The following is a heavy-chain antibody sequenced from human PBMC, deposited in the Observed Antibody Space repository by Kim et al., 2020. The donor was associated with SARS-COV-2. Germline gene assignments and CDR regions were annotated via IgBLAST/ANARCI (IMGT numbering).Heavy chain of an antibody. CDR3: ARDGGYSSGWYGSYYGMDV. D-gene: IGHD6-19*01. CDR1: GGSISSGSYY. CDR2: IYTSGRT. Sequence: SETLSLTCTVSGGSISSGSYYWSWIRQPAGKGLEWIGRIYTSGRTNYNPSLKSRVTISVDTSKNQFSLKLSPVTAADTAVYYCARDGGYSSGWYGSYYGMDVWGQGTTVTVSS. J-gene: IGHJ6*02. V-gene: IGHV4-61*02.